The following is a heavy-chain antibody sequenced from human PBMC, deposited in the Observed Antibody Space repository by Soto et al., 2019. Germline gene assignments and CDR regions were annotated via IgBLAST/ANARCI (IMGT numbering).Heavy chain of an antibody. CDR3: ARGPSSTSFNYYYYYYMDV. J-gene: IGHJ6*03. V-gene: IGHV3-48*01. CDR2: ISSSSSTI. Sequence: GGSLRLSCAASGFTFSSYSMNWVRQAPGKGLEWVSYISSSSSTIYYADSVKGRFTISRDNAKNSLYLQMNSLRAEDTAVYYCARGPSSTSFNYYYYYYMDVWGKGTTVTVSS. CDR1: GFTFSSYS. D-gene: IGHD2-2*01.